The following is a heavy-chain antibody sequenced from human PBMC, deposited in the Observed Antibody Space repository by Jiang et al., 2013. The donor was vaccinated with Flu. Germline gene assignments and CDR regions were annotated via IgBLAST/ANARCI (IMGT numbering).Heavy chain of an antibody. V-gene: IGHV3-74*01. CDR3: ARPFYDILTGYTDAFDI. J-gene: IGHJ3*02. CDR2: INSDGSST. Sequence: GLVWVSRINSDGSSTSYADSVKGRFTISRDNAKNTLYLQMNSLRAEDTAVYYCARPFYDILTGYTDAFDIWGQGTMVTVSS. D-gene: IGHD3-9*01.